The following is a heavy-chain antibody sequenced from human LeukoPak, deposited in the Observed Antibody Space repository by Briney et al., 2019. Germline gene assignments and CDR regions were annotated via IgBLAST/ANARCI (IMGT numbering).Heavy chain of an antibody. CDR2: IYYSGGT. Sequence: SETLSLTCTVPVGSISVYYWSCVPHPPRKGLEWIGYIYYSGGTNYNPSLKSLFTISVDTSKNQFSLKLSSLTAPDTALFYFARYSDNWFHPRGQGTLVTVSS. D-gene: IGHD6-13*01. J-gene: IGHJ5*02. CDR1: VGSISVYY. V-gene: IGHV4-59*01. CDR3: ARYSDNWFHP.